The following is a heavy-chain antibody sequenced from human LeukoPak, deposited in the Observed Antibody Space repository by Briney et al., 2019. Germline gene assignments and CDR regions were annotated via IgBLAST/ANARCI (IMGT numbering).Heavy chain of an antibody. J-gene: IGHJ5*02. CDR2: IYYSGST. V-gene: IGHV4-59*08. Sequence: SETLSLTCTISGGSISSYCWSWIRQPPGKGLEWIGYIYYSGSTNYNPSLKSRVTISVDTSKNQFSLKLSSVTAADTAVYYCARHVRTRIIVVVPAAIQGWFDPWGQGTLVTVSS. CDR1: GGSISSYC. D-gene: IGHD2-2*02. CDR3: ARHVRTRIIVVVPAAIQGWFDP.